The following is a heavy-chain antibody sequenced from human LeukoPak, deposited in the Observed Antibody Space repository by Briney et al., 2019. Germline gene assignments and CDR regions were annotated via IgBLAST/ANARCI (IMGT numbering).Heavy chain of an antibody. J-gene: IGHJ6*02. V-gene: IGHV3-21*01. CDR1: GFTFSNYA. CDR2: ISGSSDYI. D-gene: IGHD3-3*01. Sequence: PGGSLRLSCAPSGFTFSNYAMSWVRQAPGKGLEWVSSISGSSDYIFYADSVKGRFTMSRDNAKNSLYLQMNSLRAEDTAVYYCARVLFGYHAVDVWGQGTTVTVSS. CDR3: ARVLFGYHAVDV.